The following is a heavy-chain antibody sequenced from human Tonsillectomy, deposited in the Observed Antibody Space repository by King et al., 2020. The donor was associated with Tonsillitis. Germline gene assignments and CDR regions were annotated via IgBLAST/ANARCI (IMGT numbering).Heavy chain of an antibody. Sequence: VQLVESGGGLVKPGGSLRLSCAASGFTFSDAWMSWIRQAPGKGLEWVGRIHTRANGGTIDYAAPVKGRFTISRADSKNTLYLQMNSLLPEDTAVDYCTRRSSLGGEGTLVTVSS. CDR3: TRRSSL. D-gene: IGHD2-2*01. CDR2: IHTRANGGTI. V-gene: IGHV3-15*01. CDR1: GFTFSDAW. J-gene: IGHJ4*02.